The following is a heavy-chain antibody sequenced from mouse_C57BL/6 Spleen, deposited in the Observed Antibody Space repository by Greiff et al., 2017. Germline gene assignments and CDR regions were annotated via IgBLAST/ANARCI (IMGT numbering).Heavy chain of an antibody. V-gene: IGHV1-74*01. D-gene: IGHD1-1*01. CDR1: GYTFTSYW. J-gene: IGHJ3*01. CDR2: IHPSDSDT. Sequence: QVQLQQPGAELVKPGASVKESCKASGYTFTSYWLHWVKQRPGQGLEWIGRIHPSDSDTNYNQKFKGKATLPVDKSSRPAYMPLSRLTSEDSAVYYCAIEGVYYGSSYAYWGQGTLVTVSA. CDR3: AIEGVYYGSSYAY.